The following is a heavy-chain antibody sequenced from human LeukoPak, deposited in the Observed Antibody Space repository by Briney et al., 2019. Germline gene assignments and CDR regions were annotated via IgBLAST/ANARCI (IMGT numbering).Heavy chain of an antibody. CDR1: GFTFSSYW. V-gene: IGHV3-7*01. CDR3: ARAPLARYDFWSGYYSLDY. J-gene: IGHJ4*02. D-gene: IGHD3-3*01. Sequence: GGSLRLSCAASGFTFSSYWMSWVRQAPGKGLEWVANIKQDGSEKYYVDSVKGRFTIPRDNAKNSLYLQMNSLRAEDTAVYYCARAPLARYDFWSGYYSLDYWGQGTLVTVSS. CDR2: IKQDGSEK.